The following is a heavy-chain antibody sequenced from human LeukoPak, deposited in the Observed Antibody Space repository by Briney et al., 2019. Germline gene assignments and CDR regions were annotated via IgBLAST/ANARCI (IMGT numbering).Heavy chain of an antibody. Sequence: GGSLRLSCAASGFTFDDYAMHWVGQAPGKGREWVSHISWNSGSITYGDSGKGRFTISTDTANNSLYLQMNSLRAEDTALYYCASWVDGWDKNWFDPWGQGTLVTVSS. J-gene: IGHJ5*02. CDR2: ISWNSGSI. V-gene: IGHV3-9*01. CDR1: GFTFDDYA. CDR3: ASWVDGWDKNWFDP. D-gene: IGHD6-19*01.